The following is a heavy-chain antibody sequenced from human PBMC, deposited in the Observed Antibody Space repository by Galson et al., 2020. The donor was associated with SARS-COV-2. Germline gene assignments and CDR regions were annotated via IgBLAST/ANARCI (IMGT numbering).Heavy chain of an antibody. V-gene: IGHV3-30*04. CDR3: ARDSYSSGWYGGLFDC. D-gene: IGHD6-19*01. J-gene: IGHJ4*02. CDR2: ISYDGSNK. CDR1: GFTFSSYA. Sequence: GGSLLSCAASGFTFSSYAMHWVRQAPGKGLEWVAVISYDGSNKYYADSVKGRFTISRDNSKNTLYLQMNSLRAEDTAVYYCARDSYSSGWYGGLFDCWGQGTLVTVSS.